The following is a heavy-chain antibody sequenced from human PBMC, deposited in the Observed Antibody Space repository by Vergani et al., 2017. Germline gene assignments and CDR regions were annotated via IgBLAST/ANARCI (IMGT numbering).Heavy chain of an antibody. CDR1: GYTFTSYY. V-gene: IGHV1-46*01. J-gene: IGHJ3*02. CDR2: INPSGGST. Sequence: QVQLVQSGAEVKKPGASVKVSCKASGYTFTSYYMHWVRQAPGQGLEWMGIINPSGGSTSYAQKFQGRVTMTRDTSTSTVYMELSSLRSEDTAVYYCAREERNSSSWYGAFDIWGQGTMVTVSS. D-gene: IGHD6-13*01. CDR3: AREERNSSSWYGAFDI.